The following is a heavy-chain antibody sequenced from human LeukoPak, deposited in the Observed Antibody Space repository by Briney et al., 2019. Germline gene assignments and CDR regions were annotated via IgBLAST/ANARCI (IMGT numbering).Heavy chain of an antibody. V-gene: IGHV4-39*07. D-gene: IGHD2-2*01. CDR3: ARGPIVVVPAARDYYYYMDV. CDR2: INHSGST. J-gene: IGHJ6*03. CDR1: GDSISNSNLY. Sequence: KPSETLSLTCIVSGDSISNSNLYWGWIRQPPGKGLEWIGEINHSGSTNYNPSLKSRVTISVDTSKNQFSLKLSSVTAADTAVYYCARGPIVVVPAARDYYYYMDVWGKGTTVTVSS.